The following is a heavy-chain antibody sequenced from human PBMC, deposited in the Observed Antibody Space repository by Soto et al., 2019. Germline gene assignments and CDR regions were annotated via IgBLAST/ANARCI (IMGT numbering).Heavy chain of an antibody. D-gene: IGHD4-17*01. Sequence: GGSLRLSCAASGFTFDDYAMHWVRQAPGKGLEWVSGISWNSGSIGYADSVKGRFTISRDNAKNSLYLQMNSLRAEDTALYYCAKDAVSGHGYGDYERFDYWGQGTLVTVSS. J-gene: IGHJ4*02. CDR1: GFTFDDYA. V-gene: IGHV3-9*01. CDR3: AKDAVSGHGYGDYERFDY. CDR2: ISWNSGSI.